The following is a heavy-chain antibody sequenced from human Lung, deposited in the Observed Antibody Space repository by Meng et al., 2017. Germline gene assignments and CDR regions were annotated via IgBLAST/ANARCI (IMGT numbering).Heavy chain of an antibody. J-gene: IGHJ4*02. V-gene: IGHV4-34*01. Sequence: QWQIQPWGAGLLKPSETRSLTCVVSGGSFSDYYWSWIRQPPGKGLEWIGEINHSGSTNYNPSLESRATISVDTSQNNLSLKLSSVTAADSAVYYCARGPTTMAHDFDYWGQGTLVTVSS. CDR2: INHSGST. CDR1: GGSFSDYY. D-gene: IGHD4-11*01. CDR3: ARGPTTMAHDFDY.